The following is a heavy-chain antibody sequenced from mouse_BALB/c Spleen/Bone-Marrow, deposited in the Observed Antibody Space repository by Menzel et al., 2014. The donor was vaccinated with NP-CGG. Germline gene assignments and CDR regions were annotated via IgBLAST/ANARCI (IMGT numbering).Heavy chain of an antibody. CDR1: GFTFSNCW. D-gene: IGHD1-1*01. V-gene: IGHV6-6*02. CDR2: IRLKSNNYET. CDR3: TDYSWFAY. J-gene: IGHJ3*01. Sequence: EVQRVESGGGLVQPGGSMKLSCVASGFTFSNCWMNWVRQSPEKGLEWVAEIRLKSNNYETHYAESVKGRFTISRDDSKSSVYLQMDNLRAEDAGIYYCTDYSWFAYWGQGTLVTVSA.